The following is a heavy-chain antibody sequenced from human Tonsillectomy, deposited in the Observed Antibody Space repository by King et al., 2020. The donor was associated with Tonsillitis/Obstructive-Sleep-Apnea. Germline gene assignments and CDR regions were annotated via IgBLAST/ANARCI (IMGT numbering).Heavy chain of an antibody. J-gene: IGHJ4*02. CDR3: AKGEWAVISVCLFDY. CDR1: GFTFDDYT. D-gene: IGHD3-3*01. CDR2: ISWDRSTT. Sequence: QLVQSGGVVVQPGESLRLSCAASGFTFDDYTMHWVRHAPGKGLEWVSLISWDRSTTYYADSVKGRFTISRDNSKNSLYLQMNSLTTEDTALYYCAKGEWAVISVCLFDYWGQGTLVTVSS. V-gene: IGHV3-43*01.